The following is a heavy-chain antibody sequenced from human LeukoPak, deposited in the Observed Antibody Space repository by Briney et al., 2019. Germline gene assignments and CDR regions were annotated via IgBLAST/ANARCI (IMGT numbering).Heavy chain of an antibody. CDR3: ARRTSYYFPY. J-gene: IGHJ4*02. CDR2: ITGSGDSA. Sequence: GGSLRLSCAASGFTFSSYAMSWVRQAPGKGVEGVSTITGSGDSADYAESVKGGVTISRDNAKNTLYLPVNSLRVEDTAVYYCARRTSYYFPYWGQGTLVTVSS. V-gene: IGHV3-23*01. CDR1: GFTFSSYA.